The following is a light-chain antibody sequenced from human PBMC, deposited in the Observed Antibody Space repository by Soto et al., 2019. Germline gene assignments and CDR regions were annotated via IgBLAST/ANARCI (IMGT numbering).Light chain of an antibody. J-gene: IGKJ5*01. CDR2: AAS. CDR1: QSISAN. V-gene: IGKV3-15*01. Sequence: EIMMTHSPATLSVSPGERATLSCRASQSISANIAWYQQKPGQAPRLLIYAASVRASGIPARFSGTGFGREFTLSISSLQSEDSAVYYCQQYNSWTLISFGQGTRLEIK. CDR3: QQYNSWTLIS.